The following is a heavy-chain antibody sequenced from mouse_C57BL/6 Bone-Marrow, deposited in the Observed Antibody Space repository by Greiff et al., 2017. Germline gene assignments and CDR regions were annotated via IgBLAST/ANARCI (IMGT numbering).Heavy chain of an antibody. J-gene: IGHJ2*01. CDR2: IDPNSGGT. D-gene: IGHD1-1*01. CDR3: ARLTTVVAYYFDY. Sequence: QVQLKQPGAELVKPGASVKLSCKASGYTFPSYWMHWVKQRPGRGLEWIGRIDPNSGGTKYNEKFKSKATLTVDKPSSTAYMQLSSLTSEDSAVYYCARLTTVVAYYFDYWGQGTTLTVSS. CDR1: GYTFPSYW. V-gene: IGHV1-72*01.